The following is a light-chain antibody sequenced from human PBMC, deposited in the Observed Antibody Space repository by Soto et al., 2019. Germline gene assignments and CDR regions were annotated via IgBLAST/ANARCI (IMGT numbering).Light chain of an antibody. V-gene: IGKV3-15*01. CDR3: QQYSSWPIT. J-gene: IGKJ5*01. CDR1: QSVSSS. Sequence: EIVMTQSPATLSVSPGERATLSCRASQSVSSSYVAWYQQKPGQAPRLLIYGISTRATGIPARFSGSGSGTEFTLTISSLQSEDFVFYYCQQYSSWPITFGQGTRLEIK. CDR2: GIS.